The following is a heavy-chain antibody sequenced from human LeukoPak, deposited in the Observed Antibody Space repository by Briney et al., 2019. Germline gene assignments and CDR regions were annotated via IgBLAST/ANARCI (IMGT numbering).Heavy chain of an antibody. V-gene: IGHV1-24*01. D-gene: IGHD4-11*01. CDR3: VTGDHSPYYFHY. CDR1: GSYLSDLY. Sequence: ASVKVSCTVTGSYLSDLYMHWVRHSPPKGLEWLGGFHPENDEIIYAQNFQGRVTMSEDTSRDTAYMELRSLRSDDTAVYYCVTGDHSPYYFHYWGQGSLVTVSS. CDR2: FHPENDEI. J-gene: IGHJ4*02.